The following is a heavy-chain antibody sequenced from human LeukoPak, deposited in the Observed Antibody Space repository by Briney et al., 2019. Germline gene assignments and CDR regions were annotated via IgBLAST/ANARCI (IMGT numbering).Heavy chain of an antibody. CDR2: ISGSGGNT. J-gene: IGHJ4*02. CDR3: AKEIMETTYFDY. Sequence: GGSLRLSCAASGFTFNNYAMSWVRQAPGKGLEWVSAISGSGGNTYYADSVKGRFTISRDNSKNTLYLQMNSLRAEDTAVYYCAKEIMETTYFDYWGQGTLVTVPS. CDR1: GFTFNNYA. V-gene: IGHV3-23*01. D-gene: IGHD3-16*01.